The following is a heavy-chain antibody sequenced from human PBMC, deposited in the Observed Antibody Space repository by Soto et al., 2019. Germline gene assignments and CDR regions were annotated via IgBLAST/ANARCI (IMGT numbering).Heavy chain of an antibody. CDR2: MHPGDSDT. CDR1: GYSFSNNW. CDR3: ARHHRYSSTWFEGWFDP. Sequence: EMQLVQSGAEVKKAGESLKISCKGSGYSFSNNWVGWVRQMPGKGLEWMGIMHPGDSDTRYSPSFQGQVTISADKSMNXXHLQWSSLKPADSAMYYCARHHRYSSTWFEGWFDPWGQGTLVTVSS. D-gene: IGHD6-13*01. V-gene: IGHV5-51*03. J-gene: IGHJ5*02.